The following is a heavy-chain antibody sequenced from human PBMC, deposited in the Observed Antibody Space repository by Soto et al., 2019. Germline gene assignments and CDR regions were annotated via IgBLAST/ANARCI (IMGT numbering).Heavy chain of an antibody. D-gene: IGHD2-2*02. CDR1: GSRFSNYV. CDR2: IIPIFNST. Sequence: QVQLVQSGAEVQTPGSSLKVSCKVSGSRFSNYVISWVRQAPGHGLEWLGRIIPIFNSTKYAQNFQGRVTITADKSTSTASLELSSLRSDDTAVYYCAREGRGNKAGYNGLVSLGYWGQGTLVTVSS. V-gene: IGHV1-69*06. J-gene: IGHJ4*02. CDR3: AREGRGNKAGYNGLVSLGY.